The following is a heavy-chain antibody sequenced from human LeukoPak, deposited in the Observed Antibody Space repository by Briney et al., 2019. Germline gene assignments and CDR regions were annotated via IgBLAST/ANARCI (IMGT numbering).Heavy chain of an antibody. CDR1: GFTFSSYG. CDR3: AKIAARGYYFDY. V-gene: IGHV3-30*02. D-gene: IGHD6-6*01. Sequence: GGSLRLSCAASGFTFSSYGMHWVRQAPGKGLEWVAFIRYDGSNKYYADSVKGRFTISRDNSKNTLYLQMNSLRAEDTAVYHCAKIAARGYYFDYWGQGTLVTVSS. CDR2: IRYDGSNK. J-gene: IGHJ4*02.